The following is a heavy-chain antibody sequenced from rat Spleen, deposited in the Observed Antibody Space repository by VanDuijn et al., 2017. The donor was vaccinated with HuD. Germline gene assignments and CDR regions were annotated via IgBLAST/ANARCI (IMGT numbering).Heavy chain of an antibody. CDR2: IWGDGST. CDR1: GFSLSSYG. V-gene: IGHV2-13*01. Sequence: QVQLKESGPGLVQPSQTLSLTCTVSGFSLSSYGVIWVRQPPGKGLEWMGGIWGDGSTDYNSALKSRLRISRDTSKSQVFLKMNSLQTDDTVTYFCARSYGGYTSNWFPYWGQGTLVTVSS. J-gene: IGHJ3*01. D-gene: IGHD1-11*01. CDR3: ARSYGGYTSNWFPY.